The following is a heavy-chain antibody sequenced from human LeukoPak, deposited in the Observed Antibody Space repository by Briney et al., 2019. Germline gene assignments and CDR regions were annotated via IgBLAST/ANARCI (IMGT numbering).Heavy chain of an antibody. CDR2: IYHSGST. CDR1: GYSISSRYY. D-gene: IGHD6-6*01. Sequence: PSETLSLTCTVSGYSISSRYYWGWIRQPPGKGLEWIGSIYHSGSTYYNPSLKSRVTISVDTSKNQFSLKVSSVTAADTAVYFCARLNNTSSCCDYWGQGTLVTVSS. V-gene: IGHV4-38-2*02. J-gene: IGHJ4*02. CDR3: ARLNNTSSCCDY.